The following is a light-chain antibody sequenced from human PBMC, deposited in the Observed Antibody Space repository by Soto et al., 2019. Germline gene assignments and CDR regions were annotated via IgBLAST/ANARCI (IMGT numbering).Light chain of an antibody. CDR3: SSYTGSDTYV. CDR2: EVD. V-gene: IGLV2-14*01. J-gene: IGLJ1*01. CDR1: SSDVGGYNY. Sequence: QSALTQPASVSGSPGQSITISCTGTSSDVGGYNYVSWYQQHPGKAPKFMIYEVDNRPSGVSNRFSGSKSGNTASLTISGLQAEDEADYYSSSYTGSDTYVFGTGTKLTVL.